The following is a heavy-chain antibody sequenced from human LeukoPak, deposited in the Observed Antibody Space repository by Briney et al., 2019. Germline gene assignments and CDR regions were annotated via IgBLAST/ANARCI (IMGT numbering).Heavy chain of an antibody. D-gene: IGHD6-13*01. CDR3: ARGYSSSWYKSVAFWFDP. CDR2: IYYSGST. Sequence: PSQTLSLTCTVSGGSISSGGYYWSWIRQHPGKGLGWIGYIYYSGSTYYNPSLKSRVTISVDTSKNQFSLKLSSVTAADTAVYYCARGYSSSWYKSVAFWFDPWGQGTLVTVSS. V-gene: IGHV4-31*03. J-gene: IGHJ5*02. CDR1: GGSISSGGYY.